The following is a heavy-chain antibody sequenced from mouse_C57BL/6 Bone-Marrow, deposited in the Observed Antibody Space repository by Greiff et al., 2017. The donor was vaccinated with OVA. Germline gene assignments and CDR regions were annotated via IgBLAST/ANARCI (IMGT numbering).Heavy chain of an antibody. CDR3: ARPYCYGSSYSDY. CDR2: IYPGSGRT. CDR1: GYTFTSYW. V-gene: IGHV1-55*01. D-gene: IGHD1-1*01. Sequence: QVQLQQPGAELVKPGASVKMSCKASGYTFTSYWITWVKQRPGQGLEWIGDIYPGSGRTNYNEKFKSKATLTVDTSSSAAYMQHSSLTSEDSEVYDCARPYCYGSSYSDYWGQGTALTVTA. J-gene: IGHJ2*01.